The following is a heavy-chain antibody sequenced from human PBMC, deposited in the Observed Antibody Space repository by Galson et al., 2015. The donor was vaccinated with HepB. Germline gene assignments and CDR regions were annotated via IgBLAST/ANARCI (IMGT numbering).Heavy chain of an antibody. CDR3: AKEREGYGDRAFDY. CDR2: ISYDGSNK. J-gene: IGHJ4*02. CDR1: GFTFSSYG. D-gene: IGHD4-17*01. Sequence: LRLSCAASGFTFSSYGFHWVRQAPGKGLEWVALISYDGSNKYYEDSLKGRFTISRDNSKNTLYLQMNSLSTEDTAVYYCAKEREGYGDRAFDYWGQGTLVTVSP. V-gene: IGHV3-30*18.